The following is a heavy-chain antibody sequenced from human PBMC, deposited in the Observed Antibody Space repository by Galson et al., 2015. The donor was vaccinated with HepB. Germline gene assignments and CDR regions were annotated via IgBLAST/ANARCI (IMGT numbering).Heavy chain of an antibody. D-gene: IGHD2-15*01. V-gene: IGHV4-39*01. CDR3: ARHVGESGSYGMDV. CDR1: GASTSSNTYY. CDR2: IYYTGTT. Sequence: SETLSLTCAVSGASTSSNTYYWSWIRQPPGRGLGWIGSIYYTGTTYYNPSLKSRVTISLDTSKNHFSLKLRSVTAADTAVYYCARHVGESGSYGMDVWGQGTTVTVSS. J-gene: IGHJ6*02.